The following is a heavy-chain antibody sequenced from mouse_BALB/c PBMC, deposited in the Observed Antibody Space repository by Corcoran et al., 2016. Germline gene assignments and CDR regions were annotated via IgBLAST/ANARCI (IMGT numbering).Heavy chain of an antibody. V-gene: IGHV9-1*02. D-gene: IGHD1-1*01. CDR1: GYTFTNYG. J-gene: IGHJ3*01. Sequence: QIQLVQSGPELKKPGETVKISCKASGYTFTNYGMNWVKQAPGKGLKWMGWINTYTGEPTYADDFKGRFAFSLETSASTAYLQINNLKNEDMATYFCARGHYGSSSRFAYWGQGTLVTVSA. CDR2: INTYTGEP. CDR3: ARGHYGSSSRFAY.